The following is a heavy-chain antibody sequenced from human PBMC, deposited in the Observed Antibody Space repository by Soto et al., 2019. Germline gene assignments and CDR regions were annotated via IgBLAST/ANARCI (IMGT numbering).Heavy chain of an antibody. CDR2: IYYSGST. CDR3: ARVRMNWFDP. J-gene: IGHJ5*02. V-gene: IGHV4-31*03. Sequence: SETLSLTCTVSGGSISSGGYYWSWIRQHPGKGLEWIGYIYYSGSTYYNPSLKSRVTISVDTSKNQFSLKLSSVTAADTAVYYCARVRMNWFDPWGQGTLVTVSS. CDR1: GGSISSGGYY.